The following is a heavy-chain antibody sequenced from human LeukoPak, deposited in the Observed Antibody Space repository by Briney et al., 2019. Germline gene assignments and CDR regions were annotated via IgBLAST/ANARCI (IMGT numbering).Heavy chain of an antibody. D-gene: IGHD1-26*01. Sequence: DPSETLSLTCTVSGGSISSSSFYWGWIRQPPGKGLEWIGGIFNSGSTYYSPSPKSRVTISVDTSKKQFSLKVNSVTAADTAVYYCARNGSKVGAAGPVGGYFDYWGRGTLVTVSS. J-gene: IGHJ4*02. CDR1: GGSISSSSFY. CDR3: ARNGSKVGAAGPVGGYFDY. CDR2: IFNSGST. V-gene: IGHV4-39*01.